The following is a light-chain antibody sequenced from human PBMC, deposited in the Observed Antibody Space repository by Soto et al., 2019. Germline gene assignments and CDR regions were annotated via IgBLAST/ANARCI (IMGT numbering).Light chain of an antibody. CDR2: KTS. V-gene: IGKV1-5*03. CDR1: QSISNW. J-gene: IGKJ2*03. CDR3: QQYNHFSSYS. Sequence: DIQMTQSPSTLSASVGDRVTITCRASQSISNWLAWYQQKPGKAPKLLIYKTSNLQSGVPSRFSGSGSGTEFTLTISSLQPDDSATYYCQQYNHFSSYSFGRGTKLEIK.